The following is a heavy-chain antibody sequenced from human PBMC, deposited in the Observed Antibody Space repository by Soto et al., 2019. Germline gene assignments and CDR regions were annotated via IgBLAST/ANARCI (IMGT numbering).Heavy chain of an antibody. V-gene: IGHV1-2*04. Sequence: ASVKVSCKASGYTFTGYYMHWVRQAPGQGLEWMGWINPNSGGTNYAQKFQGWVTMTRDTSISTAYMELSRLRSDDTAVYYCARARVEYSGSYYFDCWGQGTVVTVSS. CDR3: ARARVEYSGSYYFDC. J-gene: IGHJ4*02. D-gene: IGHD3-10*01. CDR1: GYTFTGYY. CDR2: INPNSGGT.